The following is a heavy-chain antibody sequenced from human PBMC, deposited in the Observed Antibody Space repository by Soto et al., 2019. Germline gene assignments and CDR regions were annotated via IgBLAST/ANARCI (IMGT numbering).Heavy chain of an antibody. CDR2: IYYSGST. V-gene: IGHV4-39*01. CDR3: ARAHSGWYNDYWYFDL. Sequence: QLQLQESGPGLVKPSETLSLTCTVSGGSISSSSYYWGWIRQPPGKGLEWIGSIYYSGSTYYNPSLKGRVTISVDTSKNQFALKLSSVTAADTAVYYCARAHSGWYNDYWYFDLWGRGTLVTVSS. J-gene: IGHJ2*01. D-gene: IGHD6-19*01. CDR1: GGSISSSSYY.